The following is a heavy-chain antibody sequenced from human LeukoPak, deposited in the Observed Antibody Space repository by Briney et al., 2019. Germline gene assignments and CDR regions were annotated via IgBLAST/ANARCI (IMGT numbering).Heavy chain of an antibody. CDR3: ARGGRGS. Sequence: GGSLRLSCAASGFNFDEYGMLWVRQGLGKGLEWVSGINWNGDSTCYADSVKGRFTISRDNAKNSLYLQMNNLRAEDTALYYCARGGRGSWGQGTPVTVSS. V-gene: IGHV3-20*04. CDR2: INWNGDST. D-gene: IGHD5-12*01. CDR1: GFNFDEYG. J-gene: IGHJ4*02.